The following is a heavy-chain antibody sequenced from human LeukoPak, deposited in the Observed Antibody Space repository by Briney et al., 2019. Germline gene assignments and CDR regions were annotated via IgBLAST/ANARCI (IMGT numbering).Heavy chain of an antibody. CDR2: IKQDGSEK. CDR1: GFSFSNSW. CDR3: TRASIVALPGY. Sequence: LGGSLTLSCAASGFSFSNSWMNWVRQAPGKGLEWVANIKQDGSEKYYVDSVKGRFTISRDNAKNSLYLQMNSLRADDTAVYYCTRASIVALPGYWGQGTLVTVSS. D-gene: IGHD6-6*01. J-gene: IGHJ4*02. V-gene: IGHV3-7*05.